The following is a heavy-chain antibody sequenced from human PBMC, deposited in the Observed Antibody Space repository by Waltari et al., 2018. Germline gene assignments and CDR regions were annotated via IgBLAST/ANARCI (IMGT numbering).Heavy chain of an antibody. CDR2: IYFGGST. CDR3: ARHPYSNGWSIFDY. D-gene: IGHD6-19*01. V-gene: IGHV4-39*07. J-gene: IGHJ4*02. Sequence: QLQMQESGPGLVKSSETLSLTCTVSGGSISSGPYYWGWIRQPPWKGLEWIGSIYFGGSTYYNLSLKSRVTISVDTSKNQFSLRLSSVTAADTAVYYCARHPYSNGWSIFDYWGQGILVTVSS. CDR1: GGSISSGPYY.